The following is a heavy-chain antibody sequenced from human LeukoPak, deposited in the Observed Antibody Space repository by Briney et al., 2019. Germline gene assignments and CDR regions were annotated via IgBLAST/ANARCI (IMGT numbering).Heavy chain of an antibody. CDR2: MYYSGST. CDR1: GGSISSRGYY. D-gene: IGHD3-10*01. CDR3: ARLRYYGSGHNDP. V-gene: IGHV4-39*01. Sequence: SETLSLTCTVSGGSISSRGYYWGWIRQPPGKGLEWIGSMYYSGSTYYNPSLKSRVTISVDTSKNQFSLKLSSVTAADTAVYYCARLRYYGSGHNDPWGQGTLVTVSS. J-gene: IGHJ5*02.